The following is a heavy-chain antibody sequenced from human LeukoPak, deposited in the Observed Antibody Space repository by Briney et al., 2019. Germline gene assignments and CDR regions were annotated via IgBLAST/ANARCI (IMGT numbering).Heavy chain of an antibody. CDR1: GGTFSSYA. V-gene: IGHV1-69*01. D-gene: IGHD3-22*01. Sequence: SVKVSCKASGGTFSSYAISWVRQAPGQGLEWMGGIIPIFGTANYAQKFQGRVTITAGESTSTAYMELSSLRSEDTAVYYCAKGAGQYYYDSSGYYYRQPFDYWGQGTLVTVSS. CDR3: AKGAGQYYYDSSGYYYRQPFDY. J-gene: IGHJ4*02. CDR2: IIPIFGTA.